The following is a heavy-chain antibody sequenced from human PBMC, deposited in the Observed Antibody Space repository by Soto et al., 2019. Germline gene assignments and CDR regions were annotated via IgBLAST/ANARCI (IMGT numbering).Heavy chain of an antibody. CDR1: GGSISNSY. Sequence: SETLSLTCTVSGGSISNSYWSWIRQSPEKGLEWIGYIYSSGSTNYNPSLNSRVTISVDTSKNQFSLKLSSLSAADTAVYYCASHSPPFLYGSGPWDLWGQGTTVTVSS. V-gene: IGHV4-59*08. CDR3: ASHSPPFLYGSGPWDL. J-gene: IGHJ6*02. D-gene: IGHD3-10*01. CDR2: IYSSGST.